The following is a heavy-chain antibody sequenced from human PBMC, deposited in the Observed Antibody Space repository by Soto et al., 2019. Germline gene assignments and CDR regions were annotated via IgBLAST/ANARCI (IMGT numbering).Heavy chain of an antibody. CDR1: GYSFSSYW. D-gene: IGHD2-8*01. CDR2: IYPGTSNA. V-gene: IGHV5-51*01. J-gene: IGHJ6*02. CDR3: ARRYCTNTTNCPVGYGFDV. Sequence: EVQLVQSGAEVKKPGESLIISCEAFGYSFSSYWIDWVRQIPGKGLEWMGIIYPGTSNARYSPSFQGQVTISADKSIGTTYLQWSSLKASDSATYYCARRYCTNTTNCPVGYGFDVWGQGTTVTVSS.